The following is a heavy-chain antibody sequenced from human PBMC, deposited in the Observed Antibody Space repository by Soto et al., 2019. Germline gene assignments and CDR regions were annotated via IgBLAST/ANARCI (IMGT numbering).Heavy chain of an antibody. CDR2: IYYSGST. Sequence: QVQLQESGPGLVKPSQTLSLTCTVSGGSISSGGYYWSWIRQHPGKGLEWIGYIYYSGSTYYNPSLKSRFTIAVDTAKTQFSLKLSSVTAADTAVYYCARGVMVRGEEFVQYYFDYWGQGTLVTVSS. J-gene: IGHJ4*02. D-gene: IGHD3-10*01. V-gene: IGHV4-31*03. CDR3: ARGVMVRGEEFVQYYFDY. CDR1: GGSISSGGYY.